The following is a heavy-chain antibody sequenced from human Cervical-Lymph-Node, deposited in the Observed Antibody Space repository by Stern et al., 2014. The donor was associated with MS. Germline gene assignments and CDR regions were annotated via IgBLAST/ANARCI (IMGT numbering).Heavy chain of an antibody. Sequence: EVQLVESGAEVKKPGESLKISCKGSGYSFTANWIAWVRQMPGKGLAWMGTIYPGDSDTRYSRPFQGQVTISADKSISTAYLQWSSLKASDTAMYYCARDYGDYAFDYWGQGTLVTVSS. CDR2: IYPGDSDT. CDR3: ARDYGDYAFDY. J-gene: IGHJ4*02. CDR1: GYSFTANW. D-gene: IGHD4-17*01. V-gene: IGHV5-51*01.